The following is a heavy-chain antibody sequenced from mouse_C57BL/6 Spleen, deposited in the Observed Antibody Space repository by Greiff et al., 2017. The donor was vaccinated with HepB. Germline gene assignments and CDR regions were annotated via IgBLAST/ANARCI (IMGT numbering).Heavy chain of an antibody. CDR1: GYTFTSYW. CDR2: IHPNSGST. V-gene: IGHV1-64*01. D-gene: IGHD1-1*01. Sequence: VQLQQPGAELVKPGASVKLSCKASGYTFTSYWMHWVKQRPGQGLEWIGMIHPNSGSTNYNEKFKSKATLTVDKSSSTAYMQLSSLTSEDSAVYYCAKGPYYYSSTDAIDYWGQGTSVTVSS. J-gene: IGHJ4*01. CDR3: AKGPYYYSSTDAIDY.